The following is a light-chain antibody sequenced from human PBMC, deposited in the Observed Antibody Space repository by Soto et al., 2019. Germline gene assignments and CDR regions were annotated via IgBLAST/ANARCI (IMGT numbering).Light chain of an antibody. Sequence: EIVLTQSPATLSLSPGERATLSCRASQSVSSYLAWYQQKPGQAPRLLIHDASNRATGIPARFSGSGSGTDFTLTLSSLEPEDFALYFCQQRSSWPLGTFGQGTKLEIK. CDR2: DAS. CDR3: QQRSSWPLGT. V-gene: IGKV3-11*01. J-gene: IGKJ2*02. CDR1: QSVSSY.